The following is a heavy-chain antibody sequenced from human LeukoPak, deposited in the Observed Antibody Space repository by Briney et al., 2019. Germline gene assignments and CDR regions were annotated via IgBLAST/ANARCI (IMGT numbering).Heavy chain of an antibody. CDR2: ISSSSSYI. CDR3: AREESYGDPHDY. Sequence: GGSLRLSCAASGFTFSSYSMNWVRQAPGKGLEWVSSISSSSSYIYYADSVKGRFTISRDNAKNSLYLQMNSLRAEDTAVYYCAREESYGDPHDYWGQGTLVTVSS. J-gene: IGHJ4*02. D-gene: IGHD4-17*01. V-gene: IGHV3-21*01. CDR1: GFTFSSYS.